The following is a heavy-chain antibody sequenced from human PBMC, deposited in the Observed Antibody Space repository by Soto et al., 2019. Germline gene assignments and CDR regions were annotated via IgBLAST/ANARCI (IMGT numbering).Heavy chain of an antibody. Sequence: GGSLRLSCAASGFILSNNYVSWVRQAPGKGPERVAVMYINDNNFYSDSVRGRFFISRDNSKNTLYLQMNSLRAEDTAVYYCAKGLQLWPLHDAFDIWGQGTMVTVSS. V-gene: IGHV3-66*01. CDR3: AKGLQLWPLHDAFDI. D-gene: IGHD5-18*01. CDR2: MYINDNN. J-gene: IGHJ3*02. CDR1: GFILSNNY.